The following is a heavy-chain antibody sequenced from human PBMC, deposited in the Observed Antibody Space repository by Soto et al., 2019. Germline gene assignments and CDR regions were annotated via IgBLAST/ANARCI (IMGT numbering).Heavy chain of an antibody. J-gene: IGHJ4*02. V-gene: IGHV3-30-3*01. CDR1: GFTFSSYA. CDR3: ARQTGD. Sequence: QVQLVESGGGVVQPGRSLRLSCAASGFTFSSYAMHWVRQAPGKGLEWVAVISYDGSNKYDADSVKGRFTISRDNSKNTLYLQMNSLRAEDTAVYYCARQTGDWAQGTLVTVSS. CDR2: ISYDGSNK. D-gene: IGHD7-27*01.